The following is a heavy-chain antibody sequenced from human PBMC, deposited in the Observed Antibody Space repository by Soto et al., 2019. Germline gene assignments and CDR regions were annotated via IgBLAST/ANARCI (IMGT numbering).Heavy chain of an antibody. Sequence: GSLRLSCAASGFTFSSYEMNWVRQAPGKGLEWVSYISSSGITIYYADSVKGRFAISRDNAKNSLYLQMNSLRADDTAVYYCARSIYGSYFYGMDVWGQGTTVTVSS. CDR2: ISSSGITI. CDR3: ARSIYGSYFYGMDV. CDR1: GFTFSSYE. D-gene: IGHD2-2*02. V-gene: IGHV3-48*03. J-gene: IGHJ6*02.